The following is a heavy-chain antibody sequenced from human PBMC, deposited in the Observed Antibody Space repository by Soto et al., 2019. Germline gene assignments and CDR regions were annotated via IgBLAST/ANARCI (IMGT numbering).Heavy chain of an antibody. CDR3: AIPLRYSSSWYAY. CDR1: GGSISSSSYY. Sequence: SETLSLTCTVSGGSISSSSYYWGWIRQPPGKGLEWIGSIYYSGSTYYNPSLKSRVTISVDTSKNQFSLKLSSVTAADTAVYYCAIPLRYSSSWYAYWGQGTLVTVSS. J-gene: IGHJ4*02. V-gene: IGHV4-39*01. D-gene: IGHD6-13*01. CDR2: IYYSGST.